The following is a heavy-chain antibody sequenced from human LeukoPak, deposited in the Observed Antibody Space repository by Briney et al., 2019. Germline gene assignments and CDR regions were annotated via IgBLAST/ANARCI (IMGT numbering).Heavy chain of an antibody. Sequence: GGSLRLSCAASGFTFSNAWMNWVRQAPGKGLEWVGRIKSKTDGGTTDYAAPVKGRFTISRDDSKNTLYLQMNSLKTEDTAVYYCTSTITLVPLYYYYGMDVWGQGTTVTVSS. CDR1: GFTFSNAW. CDR3: TSTITLVPLYYYYGMDV. J-gene: IGHJ6*02. D-gene: IGHD6-13*01. CDR2: IKSKTDGGTT. V-gene: IGHV3-15*07.